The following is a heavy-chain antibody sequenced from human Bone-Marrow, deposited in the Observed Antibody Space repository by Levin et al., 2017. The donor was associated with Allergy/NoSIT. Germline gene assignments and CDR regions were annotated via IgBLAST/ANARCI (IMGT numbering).Heavy chain of an antibody. J-gene: IGHJ4*02. D-gene: IGHD2-8*01. V-gene: IGHV4-31*03. CDR1: GGSISSGGYY. Sequence: SCTVSGGSISSGGYYWSWLRQHPGKGLEWIGYIYYSGSTYYNPSLKSRVTISVDTSKNQFSLKLSSVTAADTAVYYCARGMVYPMYYFDYWGQGTLVTVSS. CDR2: IYYSGST. CDR3: ARGMVYPMYYFDY.